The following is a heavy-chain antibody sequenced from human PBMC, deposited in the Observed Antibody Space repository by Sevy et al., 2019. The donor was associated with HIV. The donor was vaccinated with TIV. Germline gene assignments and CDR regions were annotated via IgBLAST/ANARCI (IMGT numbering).Heavy chain of an antibody. D-gene: IGHD5-18*01. CDR3: AIPDTAQYYFHY. Sequence: ASVKVSCKASGYTFTGHYVHWVRQAPGQGLEWMGWLNPNSGGTNYAQKFQGRVTMTRDTSISTVYMDLSRLRSDDTAVYYWAIPDTAQYYFHYWGQGTLVTVSS. CDR1: GYTFTGHY. J-gene: IGHJ4*02. V-gene: IGHV1-2*02. CDR2: LNPNSGGT.